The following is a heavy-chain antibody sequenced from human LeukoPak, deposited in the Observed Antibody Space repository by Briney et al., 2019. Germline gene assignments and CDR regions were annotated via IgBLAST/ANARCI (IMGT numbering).Heavy chain of an antibody. CDR1: GGSISSGSYY. V-gene: IGHV4-61*02. J-gene: IGHJ3*02. Sequence: SETLSLTCTVSGGSISSGSYYWSWIRQPAGKGLEWIGRIYTSGSTNYNPSLKSRVTISVDTSKNQFSLKLSSVTAADTAVYYCARVAPYGDGAFDIWGQGTMVTVSS. CDR2: IYTSGST. D-gene: IGHD4-17*01. CDR3: ARVAPYGDGAFDI.